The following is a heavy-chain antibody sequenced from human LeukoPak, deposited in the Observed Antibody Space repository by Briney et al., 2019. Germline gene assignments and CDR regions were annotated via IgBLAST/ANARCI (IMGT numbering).Heavy chain of an antibody. J-gene: IGHJ5*02. V-gene: IGHV3-21*01. CDR1: GFTFSSYA. CDR3: ARGRTNWGNWFDP. CDR2: ISSSSSYI. D-gene: IGHD7-27*01. Sequence: GGSLRLSCAASGFTFSSYAMSWVRQAPGKGLEWVSSISSSSSYIYYADSVKGRFTISRDNAKNSLYLQMNSLRAEDTAVYYCARGRTNWGNWFDPWGQGTLVTVSS.